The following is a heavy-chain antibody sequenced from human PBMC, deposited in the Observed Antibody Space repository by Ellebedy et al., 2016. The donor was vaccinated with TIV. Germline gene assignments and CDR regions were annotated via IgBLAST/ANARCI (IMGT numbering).Heavy chain of an antibody. J-gene: IGHJ4*02. D-gene: IGHD2-21*02. Sequence: GESLKISCAASGFTFSSYGMHWVRQAPGKGLEWVAVIWYDGSNKNYADSVKGRFTISRDNSKNRLYLQMNSLRAEDTAVYYCARDKLRCGGDCYSVPRYYFDYWGQGTPVTVSS. CDR2: IWYDGSNK. V-gene: IGHV3-33*08. CDR3: ARDKLRCGGDCYSVPRYYFDY. CDR1: GFTFSSYG.